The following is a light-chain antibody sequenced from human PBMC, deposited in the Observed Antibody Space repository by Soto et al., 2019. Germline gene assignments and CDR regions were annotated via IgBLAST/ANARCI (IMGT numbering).Light chain of an antibody. CDR1: QSVNRN. J-gene: IGKJ4*01. CDR3: QQNNNWPLT. CDR2: DAS. V-gene: IGKV3-15*01. Sequence: EIVMTQSPATLSVSPGERATLSCRASQSVNRNLAWYQQKPGQTPRLLIYDASSRATGIPARFSGSGSGTDFTLTISSLQSEDFAVYYCQQNNNWPLTFGGGTNVEIK.